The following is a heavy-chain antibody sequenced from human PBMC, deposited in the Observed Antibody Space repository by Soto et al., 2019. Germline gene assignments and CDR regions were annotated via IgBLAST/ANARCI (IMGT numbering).Heavy chain of an antibody. CDR2: IYYSGST. CDR1: GGSISSYY. Sequence: PSETLSLTCTVSGGSISSYYWSWIRQPPGKGLEWIGYIYYSGSTNYNPSLKSRVTISVDTSKNQFSLKLSSVTAADTAVYFCARSYDFWSGYVYGYWGQGTLVTVSS. CDR3: ARSYDFWSGYVYGY. J-gene: IGHJ4*02. D-gene: IGHD3-3*01. V-gene: IGHV4-59*01.